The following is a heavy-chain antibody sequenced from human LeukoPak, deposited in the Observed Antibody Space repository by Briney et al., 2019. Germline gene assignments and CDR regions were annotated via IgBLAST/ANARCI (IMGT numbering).Heavy chain of an antibody. Sequence: GGSLRLSCAASGFTFSNYWMSWVRQAPGKGLEWVANTKQDGSEKYYVDSVKGRFTISRDNAKNSLYLQMNSLRDEDTAVYYCARVWGLAVAGGEIEYWGQGTLVTVSS. D-gene: IGHD6-13*01. CDR1: GFTFSNYW. V-gene: IGHV3-7*02. J-gene: IGHJ4*02. CDR2: TKQDGSEK. CDR3: ARVWGLAVAGGEIEY.